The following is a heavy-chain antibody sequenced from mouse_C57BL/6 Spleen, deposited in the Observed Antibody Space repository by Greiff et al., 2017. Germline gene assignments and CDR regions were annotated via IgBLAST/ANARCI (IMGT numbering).Heavy chain of an antibody. D-gene: IGHD3-3*01. CDR1: GYSITSGYY. V-gene: IGHV3-6*01. CDR3: ARDREGLAWFAY. CDR2: ISYDGSN. J-gene: IGHJ3*01. Sequence: DVQLQESGPGLVKPSQSLSLTCSVTGYSITSGYYWNWIRQFPGNKLEWMGYISYDGSNNYNPSLKNRISITRDTSKNQFFLKLNSVTTEDTATYYCARDREGLAWFAYWGQGTLVTVSA.